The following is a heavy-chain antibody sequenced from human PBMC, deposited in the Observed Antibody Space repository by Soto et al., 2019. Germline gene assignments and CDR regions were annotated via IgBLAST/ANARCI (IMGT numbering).Heavy chain of an antibody. CDR2: VYSGGGT. CDR3: VTFGWGMDV. D-gene: IGHD3-10*01. V-gene: IGHV4-39*01. J-gene: IGHJ6*02. Sequence: QVQLQESGPGLVKPSETLSLSCSVSGGSISSELYYWGWIRQAPGKGLEWIGSVYSGGGTDCSPSLSSRVSISVDTSKKLLSLKLISVTAADTAVYYCVTFGWGMDVWGQGTTVTVSS. CDR1: GGSISSELYY.